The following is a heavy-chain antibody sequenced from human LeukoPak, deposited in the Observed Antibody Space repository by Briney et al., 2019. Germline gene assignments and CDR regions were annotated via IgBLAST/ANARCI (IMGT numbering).Heavy chain of an antibody. CDR2: IYHSGST. CDR3: ALVAVAGTRVY. D-gene: IGHD6-19*01. CDR1: GYSISSGYY. J-gene: IGHJ4*02. Sequence: SETLSLTCTVSGYSISSGYYWGWIRQPPGKGLEWIGSIYHSGSTYCNPSLKSRVTISVDTSKNQFSLKLNSVTAADTAVYYCALVAVAGTRVYWGQGTLVTVSS. V-gene: IGHV4-38-2*02.